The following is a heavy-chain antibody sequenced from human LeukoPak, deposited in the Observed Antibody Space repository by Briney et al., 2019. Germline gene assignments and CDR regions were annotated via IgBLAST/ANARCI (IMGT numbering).Heavy chain of an antibody. Sequence: SETLSLTCTVSGGSISSGSYYWSWIRQPAGKGLEWIGCIYTSGSTNYNPSLKSRVTISVDTSKNQFSLKLSSVTAADTAVYYCARDPDYDFWSGYYDYWGQGTLVTVSS. D-gene: IGHD3-3*01. CDR1: GGSISSGSYY. CDR3: ARDPDYDFWSGYYDY. V-gene: IGHV4-61*02. J-gene: IGHJ4*02. CDR2: IYTSGST.